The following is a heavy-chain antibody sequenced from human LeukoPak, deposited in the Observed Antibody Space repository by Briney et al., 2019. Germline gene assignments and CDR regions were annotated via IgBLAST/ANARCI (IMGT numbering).Heavy chain of an antibody. D-gene: IGHD6-19*01. J-gene: IGHJ4*02. Sequence: WIGEIYHSGSTNYNPSLKSRVTISVDKSKNQFSLKLSSVTAADTAVYYCARVVAVADDFDYWGQGTLVTVSS. V-gene: IGHV4-4*02. CDR2: IYHSGST. CDR3: ARVVAVADDFDY.